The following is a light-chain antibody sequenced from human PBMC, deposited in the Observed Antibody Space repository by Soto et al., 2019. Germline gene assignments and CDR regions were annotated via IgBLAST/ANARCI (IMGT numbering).Light chain of an antibody. V-gene: IGKV3-15*01. CDR1: QSVSSN. CDR2: GAS. Sequence: EIVMTQSPATLSVSPGERATLSCRASQSVSSNLAWYQQKPGQAPRLLIYGASTRATGIPARFSGSGSGTEFPLTISSRQSEDFAVYYCQQYNNWPPVTFGQGTKLEIK. J-gene: IGKJ2*01. CDR3: QQYNNWPPVT.